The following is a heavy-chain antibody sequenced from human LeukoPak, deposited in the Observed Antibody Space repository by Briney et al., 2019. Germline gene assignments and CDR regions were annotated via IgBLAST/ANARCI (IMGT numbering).Heavy chain of an antibody. CDR2: ISSSSSYI. V-gene: IGHV3-21*04. J-gene: IGHJ6*02. Sequence: PGGSLRLSCAASGFTFSSYSMNWVRQAPGKGLEWVSSISSSSSYIYYADSVKGRFTISRDNAKNSLYLQMNSLRAEDTAVYYCARVSVPLRCSSTSCYQRPLDVWGQGTTVTVSS. CDR1: GFTFSSYS. CDR3: ARVSVPLRCSSTSCYQRPLDV. D-gene: IGHD2-2*01.